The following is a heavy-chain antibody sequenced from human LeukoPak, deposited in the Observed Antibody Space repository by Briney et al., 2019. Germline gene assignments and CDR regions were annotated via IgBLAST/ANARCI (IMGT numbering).Heavy chain of an antibody. CDR2: TYYRSKWYN. Sequence: SQTLSLTCAISGDSVSSNSAAWNWIRQSPSRGLEWLGRTYYRSKWYNDYAVSVKSRITINPDTSKNQFSLQLNSVTPEDTAVYYCARDSQPPYSSSCRLCRWFDPWGQGTLVTVSS. V-gene: IGHV6-1*01. CDR3: ARDSQPPYSSSCRLCRWFDP. J-gene: IGHJ5*02. D-gene: IGHD6-13*01. CDR1: GDSVSSNSAA.